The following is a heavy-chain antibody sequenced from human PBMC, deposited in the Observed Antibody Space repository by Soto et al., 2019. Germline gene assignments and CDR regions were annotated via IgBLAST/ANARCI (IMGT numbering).Heavy chain of an antibody. J-gene: IGHJ4*02. CDR2: IKPDGREK. Sequence: SGGSPRLSCAAPGFTICSFWVSWGRPAPGKGLEWVANIKPDGREKYYVASVKGRFTISRDNAKNSLYLQMNSLRAEDTAVYYCARRPYGDYGDYFDYWGQGTLVTVSS. CDR3: ARRPYGDYGDYFDY. V-gene: IGHV3-7*01. CDR1: GFTICSFW. D-gene: IGHD4-17*01.